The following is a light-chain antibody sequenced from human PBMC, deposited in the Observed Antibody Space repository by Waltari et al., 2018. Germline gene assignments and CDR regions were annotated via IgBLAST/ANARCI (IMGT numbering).Light chain of an antibody. CDR2: EAS. CDR1: QDIRND. V-gene: IGKV1-6*01. J-gene: IGKJ1*01. Sequence: AVQMTQSPSSLSASIGYRVTITCRASQDIRNDLGWYQQKPGKAPKLLIYEASSLQSGVPSRFSGSGSGTDFILTISSLQPEDFATYYCLEDSNYPWTFGQGTKVEIK. CDR3: LEDSNYPWT.